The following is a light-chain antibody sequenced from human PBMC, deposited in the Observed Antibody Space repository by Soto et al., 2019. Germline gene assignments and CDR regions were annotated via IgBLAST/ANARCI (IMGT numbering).Light chain of an antibody. CDR1: QGINTF. CDR3: QQYDSYSKT. CDR2: AAS. J-gene: IGKJ2*01. Sequence: IQLTQSPSSLSASVGDRVTITCRASQGINTFLAWYQQKPGKAPKLLIYAASTLQSGVPSRFSGSGSGTDFTLTISTLQPDDFATYYCQQYDSYSKTFGQGTQLEIK. V-gene: IGKV1-9*01.